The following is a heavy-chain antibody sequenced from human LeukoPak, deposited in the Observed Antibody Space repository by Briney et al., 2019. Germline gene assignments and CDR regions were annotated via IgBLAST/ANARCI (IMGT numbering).Heavy chain of an antibody. CDR2: IYYSGST. CDR3: ARTYYYDSSGPDDAFDI. D-gene: IGHD3-22*01. V-gene: IGHV4-39*01. J-gene: IGHJ3*02. CDR1: GGSISSSSYY. Sequence: SETLSFTCTVSGGSISSSSYYWGWIRQPPGKGLEWIGSIYYSGSTYYNPSLKSRVTISVDTSKNQFSLKLSSVTAADTAVYYRARTYYYDSSGPDDAFDIWGQGTMVTVSS.